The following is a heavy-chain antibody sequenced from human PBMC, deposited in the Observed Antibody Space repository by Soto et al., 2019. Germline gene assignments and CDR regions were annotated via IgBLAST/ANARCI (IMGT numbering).Heavy chain of an antibody. CDR2: IYYSGST. Sequence: SYTLSLTCSASGGSISSGGHYWSWIRQHPGKGLEWIGYIYYSGSTYYNPSLKSRVTISVDTSKNQFSLKLSSVTAADTAVYCCARYLIRRGHYDFCSGFARFVDYGKDVWGQGTTVTVSS. V-gene: IGHV4-31*03. J-gene: IGHJ6*02. CDR3: ARYLIRRGHYDFCSGFARFVDYGKDV. D-gene: IGHD3-3*01. CDR1: GGSISSGGHY.